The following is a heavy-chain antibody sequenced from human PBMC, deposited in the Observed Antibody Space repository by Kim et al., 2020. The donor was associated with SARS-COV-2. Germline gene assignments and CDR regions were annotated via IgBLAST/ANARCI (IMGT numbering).Heavy chain of an antibody. J-gene: IGHJ4*02. D-gene: IGHD2-2*01. CDR2: ITDTGSNT. Sequence: GGSLRLSCAASGFTFSTYAMTWVRQAPGKGLEWVSSITDTGSNTYYADSVKGRFTISRDNSKNTLYLQMNSLRAEDTAVYYCAKYCSRSSCSPDFDYWGQGSLVTVSS. CDR1: GFTFSTYA. V-gene: IGHV3-23*01. CDR3: AKYCSRSSCSPDFDY.